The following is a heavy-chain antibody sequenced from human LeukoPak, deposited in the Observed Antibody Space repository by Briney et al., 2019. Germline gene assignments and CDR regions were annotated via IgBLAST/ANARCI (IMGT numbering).Heavy chain of an antibody. CDR1: GYSFTSYW. CDR3: ARHVPDSSSWSHYYGMDV. Sequence: GESLKISCKGSGYSFTSYWIGWVRQMPGKGLEWMGIIYPGDSDTRYSPSFQGQVTISADKSISTAYLQWSSLKASDTAMYYCARHVPDSSSWSHYYGMDVWGQGTRSPSP. CDR2: IYPGDSDT. D-gene: IGHD6-13*01. J-gene: IGHJ6*02. V-gene: IGHV5-51*01.